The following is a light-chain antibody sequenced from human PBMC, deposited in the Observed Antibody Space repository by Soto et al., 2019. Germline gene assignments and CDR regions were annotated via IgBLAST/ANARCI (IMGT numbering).Light chain of an antibody. V-gene: IGKV1-17*01. CDR3: LQYYVYPRT. J-gene: IGKJ1*01. Sequence: DIQMTKAPSSLSASVGDRVTITCRASQAIINDLGWFQQKPGKAPKRLIYGGSTLHSGVSSRFSGSGSGSEFTLTIIILQAEYFASYYCLQYYVYPRTFGQGNKGAIK. CDR1: QAIIND. CDR2: GGS.